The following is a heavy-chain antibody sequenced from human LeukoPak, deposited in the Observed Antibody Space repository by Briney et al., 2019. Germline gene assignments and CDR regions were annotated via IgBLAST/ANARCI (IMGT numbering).Heavy chain of an antibody. CDR2: INAGNTNT. CDR3: ARGITMIRGIIRGWFDP. V-gene: IGHV1-3*01. Sequence: ASVKVSCKASGYTFTTYAIHWVRQAPGQRLEWMGWINAGNTNTKYSQKFQGRVTITRDTSARTVYMELSSLRSEDTAVYYCARGITMIRGIIRGWFDPWGQGTLVTVSS. CDR1: GYTFTTYA. D-gene: IGHD3-10*01. J-gene: IGHJ5*02.